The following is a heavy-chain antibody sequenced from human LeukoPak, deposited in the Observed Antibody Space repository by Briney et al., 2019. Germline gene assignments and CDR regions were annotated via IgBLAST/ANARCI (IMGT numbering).Heavy chain of an antibody. CDR2: VNHSGST. J-gene: IGHJ5*02. CDR3: ARTRSFGPRVWFDP. V-gene: IGHV4-34*01. Sequence: SETLSLTCAVYGGSFSGYYWSWIRQPPGKGPEWIGGVNHSGSTNYNPSLKSRVTISVDTSKNQFSLKLSSVTAADTAVYYCARTRSFGPRVWFDPWGQGTLVTVSS. CDR1: GGSFSGYY. D-gene: IGHD2/OR15-2a*01.